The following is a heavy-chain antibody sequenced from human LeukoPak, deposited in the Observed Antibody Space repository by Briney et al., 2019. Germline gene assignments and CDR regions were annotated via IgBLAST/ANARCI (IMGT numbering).Heavy chain of an antibody. J-gene: IGHJ4*02. V-gene: IGHV4-59*12. CDR1: GGSMSNYY. CDR2: IYYNERT. CDR3: ARLPDY. Sequence: SETLSLTCTVSGGSMSNYYWSWIRQPPGKGLEWIGYIYYNERTDYNPSLKSRVTISVDTSKNQFSLRLRSVTAADTAVYYCARLPDYWGQGTLVPVSS.